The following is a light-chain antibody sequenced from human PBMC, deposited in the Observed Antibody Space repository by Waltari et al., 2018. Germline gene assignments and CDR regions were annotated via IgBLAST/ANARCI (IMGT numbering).Light chain of an antibody. CDR3: QQYGSSPLT. CDR2: ATS. V-gene: IGKV3-20*01. CDR1: QSVSSSS. Sequence: EIVLTQSPDTLSLSPGERATLSCRASQSVSSSSLAWYQQNPGQAPRLLIYATSSRATGIPDRFSGSLSGTDFTLTISRLEPEDFAVYYCQQYGSSPLTFGPGTKVDIK. J-gene: IGKJ3*01.